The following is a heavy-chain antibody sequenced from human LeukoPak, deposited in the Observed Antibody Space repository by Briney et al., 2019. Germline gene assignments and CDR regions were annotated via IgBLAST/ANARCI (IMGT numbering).Heavy chain of an antibody. D-gene: IGHD3-22*01. J-gene: IGHJ6*02. CDR3: ARGYYDGSALGMDV. Sequence: GASVRVSCKASGGTFSSYAISWVRQAPGQGLEWMGRTIPILGIANYAQKFQGRVTITADKSTSTAYMELSSLRSEDTAVYYCARGYYDGSALGMDVWGQGTTVTVSS. V-gene: IGHV1-69*04. CDR2: TIPILGIA. CDR1: GGTFSSYA.